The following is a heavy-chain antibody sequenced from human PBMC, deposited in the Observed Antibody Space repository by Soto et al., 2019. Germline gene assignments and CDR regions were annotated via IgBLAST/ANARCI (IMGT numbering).Heavy chain of an antibody. CDR3: GRDAGGDDDMFGY. CDR2: ISGDGRNT. D-gene: IGHD5-12*01. Sequence: GGSLRLSCVASGFSFPDYGMNWVRQAPGKGLHWVSTISGDGRNTHYADSVNGRFTISRDNSKSTVVLQMNSLRAEDTAVYYCGRDAGGDDDMFGYWGQGIQVTVPS. CDR1: GFSFPDYG. J-gene: IGHJ4*02. V-gene: IGHV3-23*01.